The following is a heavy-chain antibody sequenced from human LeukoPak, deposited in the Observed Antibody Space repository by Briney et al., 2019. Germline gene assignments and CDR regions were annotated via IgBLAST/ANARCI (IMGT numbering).Heavy chain of an antibody. CDR1: GFTFSSYS. D-gene: IGHD2-15*01. CDR3: ARGYCSGGSCYSLSPDY. Sequence: GGSLRLSCAASGFTFSSYSMNWVRQAPGKGLEWVPYISSSSSTIYYADSVKGRFTISRDNAKNSLYLQMNSLRAEDTAVYYCARGYCSGGSCYSLSPDYWGQGTLVTVSS. V-gene: IGHV3-48*01. J-gene: IGHJ4*02. CDR2: ISSSSSTI.